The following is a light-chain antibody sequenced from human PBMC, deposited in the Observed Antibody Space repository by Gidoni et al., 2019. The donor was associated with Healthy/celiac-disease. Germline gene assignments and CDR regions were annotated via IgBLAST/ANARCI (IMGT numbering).Light chain of an antibody. V-gene: IGKV3-20*01. CDR3: QQYGSSRT. CDR1: QSVSSSY. Sequence: VLTQSPGTLSLYPGERATRSCRASQSVSSSYLAWYQQKPGQAPRLLIYGASSRATGIPDRFSGSGSGTDFTLTISRLEPEDFAVYYCQQYGSSRTFGQGTKVEIK. J-gene: IGKJ1*01. CDR2: GAS.